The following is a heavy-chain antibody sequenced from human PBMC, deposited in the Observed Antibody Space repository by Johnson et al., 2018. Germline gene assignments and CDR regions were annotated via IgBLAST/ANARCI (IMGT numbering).Heavy chain of an antibody. Sequence: VQLVESGGGLVQPGRSLRLSCAASGFTFDDYAMHWVRQAPGKGLEWVSGISWNSGSIGYVDSVKGRFTISRDNSKNTLYLQMNSLRAEDTAVYYCARDYPPYYYGSGSGGMDVWGQGTTVTVSS. CDR1: GFTFDDYA. J-gene: IGHJ6*02. V-gene: IGHV3-9*01. D-gene: IGHD3-10*01. CDR3: ARDYPPYYYGSGSGGMDV. CDR2: ISWNSGSI.